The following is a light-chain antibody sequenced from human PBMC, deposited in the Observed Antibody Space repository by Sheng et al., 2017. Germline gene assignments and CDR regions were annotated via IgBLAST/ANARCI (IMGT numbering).Light chain of an antibody. CDR2: WAS. Sequence: DIVMTQSPDSLAVSLGERATINCKSSQSVLYSSNNKNYLAWYQQKPGQPPKLLIYWASTRESGVPDRFSGSGSGTDFTFTISSLQAEDVAVYYCQQYYSPPFTFGPGTKMDIK. V-gene: IGKV4-1*01. J-gene: IGKJ3*01. CDR3: QQYYSPPFT. CDR1: QSVLYSSNNKNY.